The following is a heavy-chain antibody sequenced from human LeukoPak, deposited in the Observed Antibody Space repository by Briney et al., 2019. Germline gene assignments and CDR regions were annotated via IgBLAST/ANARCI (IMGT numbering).Heavy chain of an antibody. D-gene: IGHD1-26*01. J-gene: IGHJ4*02. CDR2: ISNNGGST. V-gene: IGHV3-64*01. CDR3: ARGDSGSHLDY. Sequence: GGSLRLSCVASGFTFSSYAMNWVRQAPGKGLEYVSAISNNGGSTYYANSVKGRFTISRDNSKNTLSLQMGSLRAEDKAVYYCARGDSGSHLDYWGQGSLVTVSS. CDR1: GFTFSSYA.